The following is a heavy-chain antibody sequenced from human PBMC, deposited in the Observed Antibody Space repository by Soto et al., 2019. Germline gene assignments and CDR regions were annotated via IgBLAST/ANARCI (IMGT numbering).Heavy chain of an antibody. CDR1: GFTFSSYA. CDR2: ISGSGGST. D-gene: IGHD3-22*01. CDR3: AKDGSYYYDSSGNWFDP. J-gene: IGHJ5*02. V-gene: IGHV3-23*01. Sequence: PGGSLRLSCAASGFTFSSYAMSWVRQAPGKGLEWVSAISGSGGSTYYADSVKGRFTISRDNSKNTLYLQMNSLRAGDTAVYYCAKDGSYYYDSSGNWFDPWGQGTLVTVSS.